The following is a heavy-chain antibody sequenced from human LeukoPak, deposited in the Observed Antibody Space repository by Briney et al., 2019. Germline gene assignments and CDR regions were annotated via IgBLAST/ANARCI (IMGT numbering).Heavy chain of an antibody. CDR2: ITSSGGST. Sequence: SGGSLRLSCAASGFTFSSYAMSWVRQAPGKGLEWVSSITSSGGSTYYADSVKGRFTISRDNSKNTLYLQMSSLRAEDTAVYYCAKSLFLDGDYAVFDCWGQGTLVTVSS. V-gene: IGHV3-23*01. J-gene: IGHJ4*02. D-gene: IGHD4-17*01. CDR3: AKSLFLDGDYAVFDC. CDR1: GFTFSSYA.